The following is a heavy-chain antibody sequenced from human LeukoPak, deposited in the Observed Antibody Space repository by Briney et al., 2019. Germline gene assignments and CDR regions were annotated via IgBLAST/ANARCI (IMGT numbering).Heavy chain of an antibody. CDR2: IFYSGST. CDR3: AREVRYSNLDY. D-gene: IGHD5-12*01. J-gene: IGHJ4*02. CDR1: GGSISNYY. V-gene: IGHV4-59*12. Sequence: SETLSLTCIVSGGSISNYYWSWIRQPPGKGLEWIGYIFYSGSTDYNPSLKSRVTISIDTSKNQFSLKLSSVTAADTAVYYCAREVRYSNLDYWGQGTLVTVSS.